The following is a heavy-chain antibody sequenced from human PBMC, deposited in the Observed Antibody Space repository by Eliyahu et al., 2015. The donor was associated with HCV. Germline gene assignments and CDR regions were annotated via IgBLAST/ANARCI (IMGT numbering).Heavy chain of an antibody. J-gene: IGHJ4*02. V-gene: IGHV3-23*01. Sequence: EVQLLESGGDLVQPGGSLRXSCAASGFTFSNYVMSWVRQAPGKGLEWVSTITGGGXSIYYADPVMGRFTISRDNSKNTVYLQMNSLRAEDTAVYYCAKDRGSGSYWFDYWGQGTLVTVSS. CDR3: AKDRGSGSYWFDY. CDR2: ITGGGXSI. D-gene: IGHD3-10*01. CDR1: GFTFSNYV.